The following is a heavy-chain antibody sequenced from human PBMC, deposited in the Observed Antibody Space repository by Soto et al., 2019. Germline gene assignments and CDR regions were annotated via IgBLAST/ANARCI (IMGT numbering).Heavy chain of an antibody. Sequence: QLQLQESGPGLVKPSETLSLTCTVSGGSISSSSYYWGWIRQPPGKGLEWIGSIYYSGSTYYNPSLKSRVTISVXTXXXQXXLKLSSVTAADTAVYYCARRLYYDSSGFEGGGMDVWGQGTTVTVSS. CDR1: GGSISSSSYY. D-gene: IGHD3-22*01. V-gene: IGHV4-39*01. J-gene: IGHJ6*02. CDR2: IYYSGST. CDR3: ARRLYYDSSGFEGGGMDV.